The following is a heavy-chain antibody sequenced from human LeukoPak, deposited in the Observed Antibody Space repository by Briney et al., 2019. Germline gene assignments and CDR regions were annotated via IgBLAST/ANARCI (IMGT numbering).Heavy chain of an antibody. CDR2: INPSGGST. CDR1: GYTFTSYY. D-gene: IGHD6-19*01. CDR3: ARDLRREPVGYSSGWWRGLDWAYYFDY. Sequence: ASVKVSCKASGYTFTSYYMHWVRQAPGQGLEWMGIINPSGGSTSYAQKFQGRVTMTRDTSTSTVYMERGSLRSEDTAVYYCARDLRREPVGYSSGWWRGLDWAYYFDYWGQGTLVTVSS. J-gene: IGHJ4*02. V-gene: IGHV1-46*01.